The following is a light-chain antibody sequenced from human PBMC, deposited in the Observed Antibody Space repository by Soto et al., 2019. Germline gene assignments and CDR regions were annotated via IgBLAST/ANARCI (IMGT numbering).Light chain of an antibody. CDR3: AAWDDSLSGHYV. V-gene: IGLV1-47*01. CDR1: DSNIGRNV. CDR2: RSD. J-gene: IGLJ1*01. Sequence: SVLTQPPSASXXPXXXVTXSCSGSDSNIGRNVVYWYQQLPGTAPKLLVYRSDQRPSGVPDRFSGSKSDTSASLAISGLRPEDEADYYCAAWDDSLSGHYVFGTGTKVTVL.